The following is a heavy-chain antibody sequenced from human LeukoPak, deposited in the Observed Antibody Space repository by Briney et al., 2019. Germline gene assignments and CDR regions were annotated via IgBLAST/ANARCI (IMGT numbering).Heavy chain of an antibody. J-gene: IGHJ4*02. CDR2: INPNSGGT. Sequence: GASVKVSCKASGYTFTGYYMHWERQAPGQGLEWMGWINPNSGGTNYAQKFQGRVTMTRDTSISTAYMELSRLRSDDTAVYYCARANSVSYGSGSYYSDYWGQGTLVTVSS. CDR3: ARANSVSYGSGSYYSDY. CDR1: GYTFTGYY. D-gene: IGHD3-10*01. V-gene: IGHV1-2*02.